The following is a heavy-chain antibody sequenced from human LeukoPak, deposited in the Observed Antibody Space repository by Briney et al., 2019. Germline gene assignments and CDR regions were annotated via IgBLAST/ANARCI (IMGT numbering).Heavy chain of an antibody. CDR2: INAGNGDT. CDR3: ARDLAAAGLDPYYFDY. Sequence: GASVKVSCKASGYTFTKYAMHWVRQAPGQRLEWMGWINAGNGDTKYSQKLQGRVTMTTDTSTSTAYMELRSLRSDDTAVYYCARDLAAAGLDPYYFDYWGQGTLVTVSS. J-gene: IGHJ4*02. D-gene: IGHD6-13*01. CDR1: GYTFTKYA. V-gene: IGHV1-3*01.